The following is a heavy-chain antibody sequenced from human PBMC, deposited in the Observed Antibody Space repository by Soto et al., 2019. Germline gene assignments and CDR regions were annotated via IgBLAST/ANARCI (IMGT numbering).Heavy chain of an antibody. Sequence: GGSLRLSCAASELSSSNHAMTWVRQAPGKGLEWVSGISGSDGGAYYADSVKGRFTISRDNSRSTLYLQMNSLRVEDTAVYYCAKDLSRWPHYAFDSWGQGTLVTVS. D-gene: IGHD4-17*01. CDR1: ELSSSNHA. V-gene: IGHV3-23*01. J-gene: IGHJ5*01. CDR2: ISGSDGGA. CDR3: AKDLSRWPHYAFDS.